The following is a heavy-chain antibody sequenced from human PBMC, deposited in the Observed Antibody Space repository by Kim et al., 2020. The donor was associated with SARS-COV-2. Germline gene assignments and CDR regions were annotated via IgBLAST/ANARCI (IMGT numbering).Heavy chain of an antibody. V-gene: IGHV1-69*13. D-gene: IGHD5-12*01. CDR3: ASKMLAIRGYYYGMDV. Sequence: SVKVSCKASGGTFSSYAISWVRQAPGQGLEWMGGIIPIFGTANYAQKFQGRVTITADESTSTAYMELSSLRSEDTAVYYCASKMLAIRGYYYGMDVWGQGTTVTVSS. J-gene: IGHJ6*02. CDR1: GGTFSSYA. CDR2: IIPIFGTA.